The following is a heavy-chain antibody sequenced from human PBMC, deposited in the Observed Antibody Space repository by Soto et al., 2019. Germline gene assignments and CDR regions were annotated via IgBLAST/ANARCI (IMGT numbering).Heavy chain of an antibody. D-gene: IGHD2-15*01. CDR2: ISAYNGNT. CDR3: ARQNSLSSMDV. Sequence: RASVKVSCKASGYTFTSYFITWVRQAPGRGLEWMGWISAYNGNTNYPQMLQGRVTMTPDTTTSAAYMELRSLRSDYTAVYYCARQNSLSSMDVWGQGATVTVS. J-gene: IGHJ6*02. CDR1: GYTFTSYF. V-gene: IGHV1-18*01.